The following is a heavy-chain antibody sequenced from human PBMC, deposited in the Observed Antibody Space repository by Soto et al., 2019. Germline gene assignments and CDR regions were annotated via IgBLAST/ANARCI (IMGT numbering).Heavy chain of an antibody. Sequence: GGSLRLSCAASGFTVSSNYMSWVRQAPGKGLEWVSVIYRGGITFYADSVKGRFTISRDNSKNTLYLQMNSLRAEDTAVYHCAKDTYFRDSSGYYVFDYWGPGTQVTVSS. V-gene: IGHV3-53*01. CDR2: IYRGGIT. CDR3: AKDTYFRDSSGYYVFDY. D-gene: IGHD3-22*01. CDR1: GFTVSSNY. J-gene: IGHJ4*02.